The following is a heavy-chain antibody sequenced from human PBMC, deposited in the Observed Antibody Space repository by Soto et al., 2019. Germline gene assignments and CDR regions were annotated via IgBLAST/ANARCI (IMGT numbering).Heavy chain of an antibody. V-gene: IGHV2-5*02. Sequence: SGPTLVKPTQTLTLTCTFSGFSLSTSGVGVGWIRQPPGKALEWLALIYWDDDKRYSPSLKSRLTITKDTSKNQVVLTMTNMDPVDTATYYCAHTGVEQQRLIAFDIWGQGTMVTVSS. CDR2: IYWDDDK. CDR1: GFSLSTSGVG. CDR3: AHTGVEQQRLIAFDI. D-gene: IGHD6-13*01. J-gene: IGHJ3*02.